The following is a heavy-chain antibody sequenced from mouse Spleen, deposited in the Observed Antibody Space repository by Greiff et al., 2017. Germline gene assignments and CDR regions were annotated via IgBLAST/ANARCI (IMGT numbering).Heavy chain of an antibody. D-gene: IGHD2-4*01. CDR1: GFTFSDYG. CDR2: ISSGSSTI. CDR3: ARERGLRRGFDY. J-gene: IGHJ2*01. Sequence: DVHLVESGGGLVKPGGSLKLSCAASGFTFSDYGMHWVRQAPEKGLEWVAYISSGSSTIYYADTVKGRFTISRDNAKNTLFLQMTSLRSEDTAMYYCARERGLRRGFDYWGQGTTLTVSS. V-gene: IGHV5-17*01.